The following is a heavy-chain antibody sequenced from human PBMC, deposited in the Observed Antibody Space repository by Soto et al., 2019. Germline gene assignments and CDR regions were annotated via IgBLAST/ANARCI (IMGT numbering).Heavy chain of an antibody. CDR2: IGTAGDT. V-gene: IGHV3-13*01. Sequence: EVQLVESGGGLVQPGGSLRLSCAASGFTFSSYDMHWVRQATGKGLEWVSAIGTAGDTYYPGSVKGRFTISRENAKNSLYLQMNSLRAGDTAVYYCARGTSSSWYYYYYGMDAWGQGTTVTVSS. CDR3: ARGTSSSWYYYYYGMDA. D-gene: IGHD6-13*01. CDR1: GFTFSSYD. J-gene: IGHJ6*02.